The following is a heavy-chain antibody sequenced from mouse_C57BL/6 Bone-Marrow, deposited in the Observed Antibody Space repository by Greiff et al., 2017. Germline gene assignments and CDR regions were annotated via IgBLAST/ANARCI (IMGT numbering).Heavy chain of an antibody. D-gene: IGHD1-1*01. V-gene: IGHV14-1*01. CDR3: ARGLLAWFAY. CDR2: IDPEDGDT. J-gene: IGHJ3*01. Sequence: VQLQQSGAELVRPGASVKLSCTASGFNIKDYYMHWVKQRPEQGLEWIGRIDPEDGDTEYAPKFQGKATMTADTPSNKAYLQLSSLTSEDTAVYYCARGLLAWFAYWGQGTLVTVSA. CDR1: GFNIKDYY.